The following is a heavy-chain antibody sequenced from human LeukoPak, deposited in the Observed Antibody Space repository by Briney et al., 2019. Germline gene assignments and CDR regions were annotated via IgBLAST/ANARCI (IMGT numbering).Heavy chain of an antibody. V-gene: IGHV4-34*01. CDR1: GGSISSYY. D-gene: IGHD3-10*01. CDR3: ARVKYYYGSGIDY. Sequence: PSETLSLTCTVSGGSISSYYWSWIRQPPGKGLEWIGEINHSGSTNYNPSLKSRVTISVDTSKNQFSLKLSSVTAADTAVYYCARVKYYYGSGIDYWGQGTLVTVSS. J-gene: IGHJ4*02. CDR2: INHSGST.